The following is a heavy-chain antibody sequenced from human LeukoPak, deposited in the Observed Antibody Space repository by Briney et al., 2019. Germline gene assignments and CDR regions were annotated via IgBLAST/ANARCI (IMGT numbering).Heavy chain of an antibody. CDR2: IRYDGSNK. D-gene: IGHD6-13*01. V-gene: IGHV3-30*02. Sequence: GGSLRLSCAASGFTFSSYGMHWVRQAPGKGLEWVAFIRYDGSNKYYADSVKGRFTISRDNSKNTLYLQMNSLRAEDTAVYYCAKDGRGIAAAGSYYWGQGTLVTVSS. CDR3: AKDGRGIAAAGSYY. J-gene: IGHJ4*02. CDR1: GFTFSSYG.